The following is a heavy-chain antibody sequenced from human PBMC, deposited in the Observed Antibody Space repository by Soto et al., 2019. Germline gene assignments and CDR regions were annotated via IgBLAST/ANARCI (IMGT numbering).Heavy chain of an antibody. CDR3: AKGGGGYTKWHFDS. D-gene: IGHD5-12*01. V-gene: IGHV3-23*01. Sequence: EVQLLESGGGSVQPGGSLRLSCAASGFSFSGYAMAWVRQAPGKGLEWVSGISGSGATTYYADSVKGRCTISRDNSKNTLSLQVNRLSAEETAVYYGAKGGGGYTKWHFDSWGHGSLVTVSS. CDR1: GFSFSGYA. CDR2: ISGSGATT. J-gene: IGHJ4*01.